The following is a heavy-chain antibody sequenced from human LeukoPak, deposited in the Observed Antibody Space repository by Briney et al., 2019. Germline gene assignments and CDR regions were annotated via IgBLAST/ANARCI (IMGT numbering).Heavy chain of an antibody. CDR1: GFTFSSYW. Sequence: GGSLRLSCAVSGFTFSSYWMHWVRQAPGKGLVWVSRVNNDGSSTSYADSVKGRFTISRDNAKNTLSLQMNSLRAEDTAFYYCARDGYSYFDLWSLGTLVTVSS. D-gene: IGHD5-24*01. J-gene: IGHJ4*02. V-gene: IGHV3-74*01. CDR3: ARDGYSYFDL. CDR2: VNNDGSST.